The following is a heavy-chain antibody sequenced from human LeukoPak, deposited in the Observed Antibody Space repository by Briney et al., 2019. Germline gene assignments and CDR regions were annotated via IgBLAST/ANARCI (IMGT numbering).Heavy chain of an antibody. D-gene: IGHD3-22*01. J-gene: IGHJ4*02. Sequence: GGSLRLSCAASGFTFSDYYMSWIRQAPGKGLEWVSYISSSGSTIYYADSVKGRFTISRDNAKNSLYLQMDSLRAEDTAVYYCARDQYYDSSGYYGYWGQGTLVTVSS. CDR1: GFTFSDYY. CDR3: ARDQYYDSSGYYGY. CDR2: ISSSGSTI. V-gene: IGHV3-11*01.